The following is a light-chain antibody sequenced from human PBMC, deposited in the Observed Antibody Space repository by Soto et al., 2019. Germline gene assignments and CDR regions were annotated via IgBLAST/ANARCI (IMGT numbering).Light chain of an antibody. CDR2: GAS. J-gene: IGKJ2*01. V-gene: IGKV3-15*01. Sequence: EIVMTQSPATLSVSPGERATLSCRASKSVSSNLAWYQQKPGQAPRLLIYGASTRATGIPARFSGSGSGTEFTLTLSSLQSEDLAVYYCQQYNNWPQTFGQGTKREIK. CDR1: KSVSSN. CDR3: QQYNNWPQT.